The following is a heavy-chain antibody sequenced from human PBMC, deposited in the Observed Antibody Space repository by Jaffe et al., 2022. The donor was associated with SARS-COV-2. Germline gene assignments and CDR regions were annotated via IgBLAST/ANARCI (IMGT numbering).Heavy chain of an antibody. CDR1: GFTFSSYG. D-gene: IGHD2-15*01. J-gene: IGHJ5*02. CDR2: IWYDGSNK. V-gene: IGHV3-33*01. Sequence: QVQLVESGGGVVQPGRSLRLSCAASGFTFSSYGMHWVRQAPGKGLEWVAVIWYDGSNKYYADSVKGRFTISRDNSKNTLYLQMNSLRAEDTAVYYCARAQTELGYCSGGSCYPQNWFDPWGQGTLVTVSS. CDR3: ARAQTELGYCSGGSCYPQNWFDP.